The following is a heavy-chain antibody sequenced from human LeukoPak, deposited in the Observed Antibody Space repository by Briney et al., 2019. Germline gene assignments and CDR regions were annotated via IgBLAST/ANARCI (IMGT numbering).Heavy chain of an antibody. CDR3: ARRTKRFLEWLPEYYFDY. Sequence: PSETLSLTCTVSGGSISSSSYYWGWIRQPPGKGLEWIGSIYYSGCTYYNPSLKSRVTISVDTSKNQFSLKLSSVTAADTAVYYCARRTKRFLEWLPEYYFDYWGQGTLVTVSS. D-gene: IGHD3-3*01. CDR1: GGSISSSSYY. V-gene: IGHV4-39*01. J-gene: IGHJ4*02. CDR2: IYYSGCT.